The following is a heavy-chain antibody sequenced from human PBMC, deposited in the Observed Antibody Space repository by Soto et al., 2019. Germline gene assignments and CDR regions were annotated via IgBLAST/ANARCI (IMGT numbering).Heavy chain of an antibody. CDR2: INHSGST. CDR3: ARGPRYFDWLLKTGLDY. CDR1: GHSSITNNW. V-gene: IGHV4-4*02. J-gene: IGHJ4*02. D-gene: IGHD3-9*01. Sequence: PSETLSLTCVLSGHSSITNNWWGWVRQTPEKGLEWIGEINHSGSTNYNPSLKSRVTISVDTSKNQFSLKLSSVTAADTAVYYCARGPRYFDWLLKTGLDYWGQGTLVTVSS.